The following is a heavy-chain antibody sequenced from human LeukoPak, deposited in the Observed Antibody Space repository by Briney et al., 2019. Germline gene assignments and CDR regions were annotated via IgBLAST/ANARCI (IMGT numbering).Heavy chain of an antibody. Sequence: SETLSLTCAVYGGSFSGYYWSWIRQPPGKGLEWIGEINHSGSTNYNPSLKSRVTMSVVTSKNQFSLKLTSVTAADTAVYYCARVFKSPTYSSSWYVTDYWGQGTLVTVSS. CDR2: INHSGST. V-gene: IGHV4-34*01. D-gene: IGHD6-13*01. CDR1: GGSFSGYY. CDR3: ARVFKSPTYSSSWYVTDY. J-gene: IGHJ4*02.